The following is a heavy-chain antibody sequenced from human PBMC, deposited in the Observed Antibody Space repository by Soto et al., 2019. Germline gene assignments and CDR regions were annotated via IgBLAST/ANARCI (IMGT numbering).Heavy chain of an antibody. Sequence: QITLKESGPMLVKPTQTLTVTCTISGFSLTTEGVGVGWIGQPPGKTLEWLASIYWHEDVRKNPSVESSVTITRDTARGQVVLTLTNLDPVDTATYYCIRAYNWNYDWCQGILVTVSS. D-gene: IGHD1-7*01. CDR3: IRAYNWNYD. CDR1: GFSLTTEGVG. J-gene: IGHJ4*02. V-gene: IGHV2-5*04. CDR2: IYWHEDV.